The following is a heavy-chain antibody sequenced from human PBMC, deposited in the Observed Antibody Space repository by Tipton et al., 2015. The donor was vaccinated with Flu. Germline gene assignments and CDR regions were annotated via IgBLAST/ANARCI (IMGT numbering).Heavy chain of an antibody. D-gene: IGHD6-19*01. V-gene: IGHV4-4*02. Sequence: GLVKPSGTLSLTCAVSGGSISSGNWWGWVRQPPEKGLEWIGEIYHSGTPNYNPSLKTRVTISLDKSKNRFSLRLSSVTAADTAVYYCARGSGEINIYLDSWGQGTVVTVSS. CDR1: GGSISSGNW. CDR3: ARGSGEINIYLDS. J-gene: IGHJ4*02. CDR2: IYHSGTP.